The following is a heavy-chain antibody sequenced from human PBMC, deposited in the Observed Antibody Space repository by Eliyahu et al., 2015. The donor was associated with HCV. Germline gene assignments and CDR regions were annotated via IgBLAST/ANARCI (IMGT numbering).Heavy chain of an antibody. J-gene: IGHJ6*02. CDR3: ARGIDSYGPPGAMDV. CDR2: XYSGGST. CDR1: XFTVSXNY. D-gene: IGHD5-18*01. Sequence: EVXLVESGGGLIQPGGSLRLSCAASXFTVSXNYXCWVRQAPGKGLEWVSVXYSGGSTYYADSVKGRFTISRDNSKNTLYLQMNSLRAEDTAVYYCARGIDSYGPPGAMDVWGQGTTVTVSS. V-gene: IGHV3-53*01.